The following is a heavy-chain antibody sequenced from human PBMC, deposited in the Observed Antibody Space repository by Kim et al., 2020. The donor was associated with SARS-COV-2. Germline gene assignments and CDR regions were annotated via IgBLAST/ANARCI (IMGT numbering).Heavy chain of an antibody. V-gene: IGHV3-21*01. J-gene: IGHJ6*02. Sequence: GGSLRLSCAASGFTFSSYSMNWVRQAPGKGLEWVSSISSSSSYIYYADSVKGRFTISRDNAKNSLYLQLNSLRAEDTAVYYCARDGEKWIQLWLGRDGVFNYYGMGVWGQGTTVTVSS. CDR1: GFTFSSYS. D-gene: IGHD5-18*01. CDR3: ARDGEKWIQLWLGRDGVFNYYGMGV. CDR2: ISSSSSYI.